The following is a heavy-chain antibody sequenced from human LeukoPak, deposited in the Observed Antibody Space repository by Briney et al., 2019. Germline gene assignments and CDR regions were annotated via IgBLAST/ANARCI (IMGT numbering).Heavy chain of an antibody. CDR1: GYTFTRYG. J-gene: IGHJ6*03. V-gene: IGHV1-18*01. CDR3: ARERRDSSGYYYYYYMDV. D-gene: IGHD3-22*01. Sequence: ASVKVSCKASGYTFTRYGISWVRQAPGQGLEWMGWISAYNGNTNYAQKLQRRVTMTTDTSTSTAYMELRSLRSDDTAVYYCARERRDSSGYYYYYYMDVWGKGTTVTVSS. CDR2: ISAYNGNT.